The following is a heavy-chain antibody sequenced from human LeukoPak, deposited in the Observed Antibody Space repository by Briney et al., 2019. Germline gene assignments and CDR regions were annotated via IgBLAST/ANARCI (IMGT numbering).Heavy chain of an antibody. CDR1: GFTFSSTP. Sequence: PGGSLRLSCSASGFTFSSTPLHWVRQAPGKGLEYVSGIHNNGDSTYYADSMKSRFTIARDNSKNTVYLQMSSLRAEDSAVYYCGNGYDWNYWGQGTLVTVSS. CDR3: GNGYDWNY. V-gene: IGHV3-64D*09. J-gene: IGHJ4*02. D-gene: IGHD5-12*01. CDR2: IHNNGDST.